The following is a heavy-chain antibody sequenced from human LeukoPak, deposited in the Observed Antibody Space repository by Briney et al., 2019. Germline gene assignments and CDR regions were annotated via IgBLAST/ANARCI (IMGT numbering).Heavy chain of an antibody. Sequence: PGGSLRLSCAASGFTFDDYAMHWVRQAPGKGLEWVSGISWNSGSIGYADSVKGRFTISRDNAKNSLYLQMNSLRAEDTALYYCAKSGIAAAEGYYYGMDVWGQGTTVTVSS. D-gene: IGHD6-13*01. J-gene: IGHJ6*02. CDR3: AKSGIAAAEGYYYGMDV. V-gene: IGHV3-9*01. CDR1: GFTFDDYA. CDR2: ISWNSGSI.